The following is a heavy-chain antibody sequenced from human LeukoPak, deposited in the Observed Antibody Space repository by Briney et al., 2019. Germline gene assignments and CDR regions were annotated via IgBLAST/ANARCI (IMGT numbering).Heavy chain of an antibody. CDR2: VSHRGDT. Sequence: PSGTLSLTCAVFGGSISSSNLWSWVRQPPGKGLEWIGEVSHRGDTNYNPSLKSRVTISIDKSKNQFSLRLTSVTAADTAVYYCTRGRLTFGGNWGQGILVTVSS. D-gene: IGHD3-10*01. V-gene: IGHV4-4*02. CDR1: GGSISSSNL. J-gene: IGHJ4*02. CDR3: TRGRLTFGGN.